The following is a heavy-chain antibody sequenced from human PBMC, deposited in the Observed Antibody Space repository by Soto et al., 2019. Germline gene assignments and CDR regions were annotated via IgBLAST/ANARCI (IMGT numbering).Heavy chain of an antibody. J-gene: IGHJ5*02. CDR2: IYYSGST. CDR1: GGSVSSGSYY. V-gene: IGHV4-61*01. Sequence: PSETLSLTCTVSGGSVSSGSYYWSWIRQPPGKGLEWIGYIYYSGSTNYNPSLKSRVTISVDTSKNQFSLKLSSVTAADTAVYYCARALWFGELLYSHWFDPWGQGTLVTVSS. D-gene: IGHD3-10*01. CDR3: ARALWFGELLYSHWFDP.